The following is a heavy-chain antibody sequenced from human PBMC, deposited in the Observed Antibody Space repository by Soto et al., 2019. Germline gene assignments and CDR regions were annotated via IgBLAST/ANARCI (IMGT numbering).Heavy chain of an antibody. CDR2: ISYDGHNK. V-gene: IGHV3-30*18. D-gene: IGHD4-17*01. CDR3: AKDLQAYGDYNYYYYGMDV. CDR1: GFTFTTFG. Sequence: QVQLVESGGGVVQPGGSLRLSCTASGFTFTTFGIHWVRQAPGKGLEWVALISYDGHNKYYSDSVKGRFTISRDNYKNTLSLQMNSLRAEHTAVYYCAKDLQAYGDYNYYYYGMDVWGQGTTVSVSS. J-gene: IGHJ6*02.